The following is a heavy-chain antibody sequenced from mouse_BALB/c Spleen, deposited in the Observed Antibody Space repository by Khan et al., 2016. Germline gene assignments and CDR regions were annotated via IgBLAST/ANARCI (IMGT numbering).Heavy chain of an antibody. CDR1: GYSFTGYT. CDR3: ARLGSSYAMDY. CDR2: IDPYNGGT. V-gene: IGHV1S135*01. Sequence: VQLQQSGPELGKPGTSVKISCKASGYSFTGYTMYWVKQSHRKSLEWIGYIDPYNGGTNYNQKSKGKATLTEDKSSSTAYMHLNSLTSEDSAIYYCARLGSSYAMDYWGLGTSVTVSS. D-gene: IGHD1-1*01. J-gene: IGHJ4*01.